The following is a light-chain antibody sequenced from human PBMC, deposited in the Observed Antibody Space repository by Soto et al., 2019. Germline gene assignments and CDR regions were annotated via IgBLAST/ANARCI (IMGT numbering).Light chain of an antibody. CDR3: QSYYGSLSGPVV. J-gene: IGLJ2*01. CDR1: RCNIGAGFD. V-gene: IGLV1-40*01. Sequence: QSVLTQPPSVSGAPGQRVTISCTGTRCNIGAGFDVHWYQQLPGTAPKLLIYDNNNRPSGVPDRFSGSKSGTSASLAITGSEAEDEADYYCQSYYGSLSGPVVFGGGTKVTVL. CDR2: DNN.